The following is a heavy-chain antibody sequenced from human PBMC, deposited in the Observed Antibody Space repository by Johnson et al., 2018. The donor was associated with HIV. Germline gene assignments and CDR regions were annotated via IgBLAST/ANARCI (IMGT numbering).Heavy chain of an antibody. CDR3: ARDRPIAPFDI. V-gene: IGHV3-20*04. CDR2: INWNGGST. J-gene: IGHJ3*02. Sequence: EKLVESGGGVVQPGRSLRLSCAASGFTFSDYYMSWIRQAPGKGLEWVSGINWNGGSTGYADSVKGRFTISRDNSRNTLYLQMNSLRAEDTAVYYCARDRPIAPFDIWGQGTMVTVSS. CDR1: GFTFSDYY. D-gene: IGHD3-22*01.